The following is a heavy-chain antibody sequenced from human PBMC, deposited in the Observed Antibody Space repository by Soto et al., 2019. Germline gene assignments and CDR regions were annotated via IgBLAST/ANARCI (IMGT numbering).Heavy chain of an antibody. CDR1: GYTFSTYG. Sequence: AASVKVSCKVFGYTFSTYGLSWVRQAPGQGLEWMGWVSPYNGNTYYAPGLQGRVTMTTDTSTNTAYMSLRSLRSDDTAIYYCVRGGILEANRPYYYYGLDVWGQGTPVTVSS. D-gene: IGHD1-1*01. CDR2: VSPYNGNT. CDR3: VRGGILEANRPYYYYGLDV. V-gene: IGHV1-18*01. J-gene: IGHJ6*02.